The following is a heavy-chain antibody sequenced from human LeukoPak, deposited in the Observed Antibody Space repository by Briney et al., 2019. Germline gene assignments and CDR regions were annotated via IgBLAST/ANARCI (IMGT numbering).Heavy chain of an antibody. D-gene: IGHD3-16*01. CDR1: GFTFSSYG. V-gene: IGHV3-30*18. CDR3: AKDAGGSYFDY. J-gene: IGHJ4*02. Sequence: QPGGSLRLSCAASGFTFSSYGMHWVRQAPGKGLEWVAVISYDGSNKCYADSVKGRFTISRDNSKNTLYLQMNSLRAEDTAVYYCAKDAGGSYFDYWGQGTLVTVSS. CDR2: ISYDGSNK.